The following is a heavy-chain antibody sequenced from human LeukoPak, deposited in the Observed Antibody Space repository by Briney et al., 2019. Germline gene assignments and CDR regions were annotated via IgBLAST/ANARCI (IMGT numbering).Heavy chain of an antibody. V-gene: IGHV3-23*01. CDR2: TSSSDAGT. D-gene: IGHD2-21*01. CDR3: AKAPVTSCRGAYCYPFDS. CDR1: GFTFSSYW. Sequence: GGSLRLSCAASGFTFSSYWMSWVRQAPGKGLEWVAATSSSDAGTYHADSVRGRFTISRDNSKNTLYLQMNSLRAEDAAVYFCAKAPVTSCRGAYCYPFDSWGQGTLVTVSS. J-gene: IGHJ4*02.